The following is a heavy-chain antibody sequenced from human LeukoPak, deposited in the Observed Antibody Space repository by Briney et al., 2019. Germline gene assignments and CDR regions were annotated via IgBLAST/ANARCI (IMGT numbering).Heavy chain of an antibody. Sequence: SETLSLTCTVSGASLSSSSYYWGWIRQPPGKGLEWIGSIYYTGSTYYNPSLKSRLTRSIDTSKKQFSLKLTCVTAADTAVYYCARDLGGVGATFDYWGQGTLVTVSS. D-gene: IGHD1-26*01. V-gene: IGHV4-39*07. J-gene: IGHJ4*02. CDR3: ARDLGGVGATFDY. CDR2: IYYTGST. CDR1: GASLSSSSYY.